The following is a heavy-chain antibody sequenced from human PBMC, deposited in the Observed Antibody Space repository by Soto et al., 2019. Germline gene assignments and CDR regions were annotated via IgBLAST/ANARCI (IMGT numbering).Heavy chain of an antibody. J-gene: IGHJ6*02. D-gene: IGHD2-8*01. CDR3: ARGGKYGTKGVCSFYGMDV. Sequence: QVQLVQSGAEVKKPGASVKVSCKASGYTFTSYGISWVRQAPGQGLEWMGWISAYNGNTNYAQKLQGRVTMTTDTPTSTAYMEIRSLSSDDTAVYYCARGGKYGTKGVCSFYGMDVWGQGTTVTVSS. CDR1: GYTFTSYG. V-gene: IGHV1-18*01. CDR2: ISAYNGNT.